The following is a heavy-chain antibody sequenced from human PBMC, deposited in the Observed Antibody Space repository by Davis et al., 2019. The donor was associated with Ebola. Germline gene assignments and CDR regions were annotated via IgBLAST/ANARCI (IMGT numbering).Heavy chain of an antibody. CDR3: ARGLTYYYDSSGYY. D-gene: IGHD3-22*01. V-gene: IGHV4-39*01. CDR2: IYYSGST. Sequence: SETLSLTCTVSGASISTSSFYWGWVRQPPGKGLEWLGTIYYSGSTYYNPSLKSRVTISLDTSKNQFSLKLSSVTAADTAMYYCARGLTYYYDSSGYYWGQGTLVTVSS. CDR1: GASISTSSFY. J-gene: IGHJ4*02.